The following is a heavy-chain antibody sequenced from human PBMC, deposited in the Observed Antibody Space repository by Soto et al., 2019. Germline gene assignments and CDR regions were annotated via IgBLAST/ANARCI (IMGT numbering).Heavy chain of an antibody. CDR1: GFTFSNAW. CDR3: TTAGFTMVRGVIIFLAGMDV. Sequence: GESLKISCAASGFTFSNAWMNWVRQAPGKGLEWVGRIKSKTDGGTTDYAAPVKGRFTISRDDSKNTLYLQMNSLKTEDTAVYYCTTAGFTMVRGVIIFLAGMDVWGQGTTVTVSS. CDR2: IKSKTDGGTT. V-gene: IGHV3-15*07. J-gene: IGHJ6*02. D-gene: IGHD3-10*01.